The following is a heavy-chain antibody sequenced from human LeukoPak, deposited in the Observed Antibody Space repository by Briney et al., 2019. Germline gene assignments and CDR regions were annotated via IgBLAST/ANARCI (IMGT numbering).Heavy chain of an antibody. CDR3: ARVGYSSSWYVSPTLYYFDY. J-gene: IGHJ4*02. CDR1: GFTFSSFA. Sequence: GGSLRLSCAASGFTFSSFAMSWVREAPGKGLEWVSAISGSGGSTYYADSVKGRFTISRDNSKNTLYLQMNSLRAEDTAVYYCARVGYSSSWYVSPTLYYFDYWGQGTLATVSS. D-gene: IGHD6-13*01. CDR2: ISGSGGST. V-gene: IGHV3-23*01.